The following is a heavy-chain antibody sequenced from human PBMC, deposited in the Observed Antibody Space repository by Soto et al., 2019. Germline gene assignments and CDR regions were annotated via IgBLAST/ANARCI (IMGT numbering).Heavy chain of an antibody. CDR3: ANSNADITGTTGCFDY. CDR1: GFTFSSYG. V-gene: IGHV3-30*18. J-gene: IGHJ4*02. CDR2: ISYDGSNK. D-gene: IGHD1-7*01. Sequence: QVQLVESGGGVVQPGRSLRLSCAASGFTFSSYGMHWVRQAPGKGLEWVAVISYDGSNKYYADSVKGRFTISRDNSKNXLYLQMNSLRAEDTAVYYCANSNADITGTTGCFDYWGQGTLVTVSS.